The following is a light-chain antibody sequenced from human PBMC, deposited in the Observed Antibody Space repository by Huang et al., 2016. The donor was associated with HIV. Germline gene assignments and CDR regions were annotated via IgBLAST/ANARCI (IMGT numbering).Light chain of an antibody. J-gene: IGKJ1*01. V-gene: IGKV3D-15*01. Sequence: EIVMTQSPATLSVSPGERATLSCRASQGVSNNIAWYQQKPCQTPRLLIHGASTRATGIAAKVSGRGSGTDFTLTITSLQPEDSAVYYCQHYNNWPPWTFGPGTQVEI. CDR2: GAS. CDR1: QGVSNN. CDR3: QHYNNWPPWT.